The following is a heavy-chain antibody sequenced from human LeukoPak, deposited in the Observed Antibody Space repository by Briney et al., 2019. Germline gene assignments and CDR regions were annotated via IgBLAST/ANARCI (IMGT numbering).Heavy chain of an antibody. V-gene: IGHV4-59*01. J-gene: IGHJ5*02. Sequence: SETQSLTCTVSGGSITTNYWGWIRQPPGKGLEWIGYIYQGGSTHYNPSLKSRVTISMDTSKNQFSLNLNSVTAADTAVYICARVGGNSGTWGQGTLVTVSS. CDR3: ARVGGNSGT. D-gene: IGHD4-23*01. CDR1: GGSITTNY. CDR2: IYQGGST.